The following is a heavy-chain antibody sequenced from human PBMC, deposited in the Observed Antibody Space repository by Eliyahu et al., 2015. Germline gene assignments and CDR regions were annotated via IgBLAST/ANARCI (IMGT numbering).Heavy chain of an antibody. J-gene: IGHJ5*02. CDR1: ELTFRXYW. Sequence: EVQLVESGGGLVQPGGSLXLSCAASELTFRXYWMSWVRQAPGTGVEWVANINLDGGETYYVDSVKGRFTISRDNARNSLYLQMNSLRAEDTAVYYCATRHFSGSYAHHWGQGTLVTVSS. D-gene: IGHD1-26*01. CDR2: INLDGGET. V-gene: IGHV3-7*03. CDR3: ATRHFSGSYAHH.